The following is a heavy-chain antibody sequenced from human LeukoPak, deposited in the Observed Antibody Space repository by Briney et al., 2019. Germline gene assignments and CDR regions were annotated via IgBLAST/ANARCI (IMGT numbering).Heavy chain of an antibody. V-gene: IGHV3-48*03. J-gene: IGHJ4*02. Sequence: GGSLRLSCAAFGFTFSSYEMNWVRQAPGKGLEWISYSSTSGRTVYYADSVKGRFTFSRDDAKNSLYLQMNSLRAEDTAVYYCARSAINYYDGSGYYSYFDYWGQGTLVTVSS. CDR1: GFTFSSYE. CDR2: SSTSGRTV. CDR3: ARSAINYYDGSGYYSYFDY. D-gene: IGHD3-22*01.